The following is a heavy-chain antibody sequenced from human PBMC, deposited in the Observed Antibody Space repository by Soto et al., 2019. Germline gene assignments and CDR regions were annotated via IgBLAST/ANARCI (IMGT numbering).Heavy chain of an antibody. Sequence: QLQLQESGPGLVKPSATLSLTCTVSGGSISSSSYYWGWIRQPPGKGLEWIGSIYYSGSTYYNPSLKSRVSISVDTSKNQFSLKLSSVTAADTAVYYCARTIFGVVNYWGQGTLVTVSS. J-gene: IGHJ4*02. D-gene: IGHD3-3*01. CDR2: IYYSGST. CDR3: ARTIFGVVNY. V-gene: IGHV4-39*01. CDR1: GGSISSSSYY.